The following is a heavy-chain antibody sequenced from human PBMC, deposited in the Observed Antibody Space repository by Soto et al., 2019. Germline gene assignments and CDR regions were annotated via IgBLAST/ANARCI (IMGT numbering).Heavy chain of an antibody. CDR2: INPSGDST. Sequence: GGSLRLSCVASGFTFSRHGLSWVRQAPGKGLEWVSTINPSGDSTFYADSVKGRFTVSRDNSKNTVYLQMNSLSVGDTAVYLCAKVDVSTAGSFDYWGQGALVTVSS. V-gene: IGHV3-23*01. CDR1: GFTFSRHG. CDR3: AKVDVSTAGSFDY. D-gene: IGHD6-13*01. J-gene: IGHJ4*02.